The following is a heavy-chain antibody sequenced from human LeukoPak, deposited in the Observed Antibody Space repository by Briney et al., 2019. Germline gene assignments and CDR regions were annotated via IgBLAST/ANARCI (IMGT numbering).Heavy chain of an antibody. Sequence: GGSLRLSCAASGFTFSSYSMNWVRQAPGKGLEWVSYISSSSSTIYYADSVKGRFTISRDNAKNSLYLQMNSLRAEDTAVYYCARAPPPVDLNYYYYGMDVWGQGTTVTVSS. V-gene: IGHV3-48*04. J-gene: IGHJ6*02. CDR2: ISSSSSTI. CDR3: ARAPPPVDLNYYYYGMDV. D-gene: IGHD5-12*01. CDR1: GFTFSSYS.